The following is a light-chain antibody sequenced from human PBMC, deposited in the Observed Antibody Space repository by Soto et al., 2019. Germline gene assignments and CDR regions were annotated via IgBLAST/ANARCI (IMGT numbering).Light chain of an antibody. V-gene: IGKV3-20*01. J-gene: IGKJ1*01. CDR3: QQYNNWPT. Sequence: IVLRQPPGTLSLYPGERATLSCRASQSVSSSYLAWYQQKPGQAPRLLIYGASSRATGIPDRFSGSGSGTDFTLTISSLQSEDFAVYYCQQYNNWPTFGQGTKVDIK. CDR1: QSVSSSY. CDR2: GAS.